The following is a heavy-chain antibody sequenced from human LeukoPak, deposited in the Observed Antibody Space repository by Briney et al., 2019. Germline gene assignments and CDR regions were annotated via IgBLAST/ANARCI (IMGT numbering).Heavy chain of an antibody. CDR1: GGSFSGYY. J-gene: IGHJ4*02. D-gene: IGHD3-10*01. CDR2: INHSGST. V-gene: IGHV4-34*01. Sequence: PSETLSLTCAVYGGSFSGYYWSWIRQPPGKGPELIGEINHSGSTNYNPSLKSRVTISVDTSKNQFSLKLSSVTAADTAVYYCARVRGVPTYFDYWGQGTLVTVSS. CDR3: ARVRGVPTYFDY.